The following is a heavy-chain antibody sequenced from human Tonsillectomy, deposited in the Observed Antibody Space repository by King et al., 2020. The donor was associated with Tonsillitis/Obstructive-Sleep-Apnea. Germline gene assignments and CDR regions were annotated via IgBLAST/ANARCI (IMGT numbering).Heavy chain of an antibody. V-gene: IGHV4-4*02. CDR3: ARDLGYCTGFNCSAP. CDR2: IYHSGSP. J-gene: IGHJ5*02. Sequence: VQLQESGPGLVKPSGTLSLTCAVSGGSVSSLNWWSWVRQPPGKGLEWIGEIYHSGSPNYNPSLRSRVTISVDKSKNQISLKLNSVTAADTAVYYCARDLGYCTGFNCSAPWGQGTLVIVSS. D-gene: IGHD2-8*02. CDR1: GGSVSSLNW.